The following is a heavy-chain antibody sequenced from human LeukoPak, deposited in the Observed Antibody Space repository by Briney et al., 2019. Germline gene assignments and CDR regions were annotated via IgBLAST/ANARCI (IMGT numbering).Heavy chain of an antibody. Sequence: SETLSLTCTASGGSISSYYWSWIRQPPGKGLEWIGYIYYSGSTNYNPSLKSRVTISVDTSKNQFSLKLSSVTAADTAVYYCAREVGGFDYWGQGTLVTVSS. V-gene: IGHV4-59*01. D-gene: IGHD3-16*01. J-gene: IGHJ4*02. CDR2: IYYSGST. CDR1: GGSISSYY. CDR3: AREVGGFDY.